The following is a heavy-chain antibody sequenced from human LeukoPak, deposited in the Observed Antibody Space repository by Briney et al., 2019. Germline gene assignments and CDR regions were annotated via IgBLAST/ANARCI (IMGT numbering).Heavy chain of an antibody. D-gene: IGHD3-22*01. CDR1: GFSFSVCA. V-gene: IGHV3-30-3*01. J-gene: IGHJ4*02. CDR3: VRGVTIYDSSGYFDY. CDR2: ISYDGNNK. Sequence: GGSLILSCAASGFSFSVCAMHWVRQAPGKGLEWVATISYDGNNKHYTDSVEGRFTISRDNSKNTLYLQMNTLRVEDTAMYYCVRGVTIYDSSGYFDYWGQGTLVTVSS.